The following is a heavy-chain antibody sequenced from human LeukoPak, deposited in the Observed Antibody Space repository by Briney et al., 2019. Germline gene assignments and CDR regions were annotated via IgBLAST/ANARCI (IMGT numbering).Heavy chain of an antibody. Sequence: ASVKVSCKTSGYTFTEYYMHWVRQAPGQGLEWMGWINPNSGGTNYAQKFQGRVTMTRDTSISTAYMELSRLRSDDTAVYYCARARGSSSWYGSPLFDYWGQGTLVTVSS. D-gene: IGHD6-13*01. CDR3: ARARGSSSWYGSPLFDY. J-gene: IGHJ4*02. CDR2: INPNSGGT. V-gene: IGHV1-2*02. CDR1: GYTFTEYY.